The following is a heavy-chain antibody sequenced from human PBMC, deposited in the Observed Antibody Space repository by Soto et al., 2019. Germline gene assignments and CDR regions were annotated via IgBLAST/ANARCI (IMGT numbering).Heavy chain of an antibody. CDR2: IYYSGST. Sequence: PSETLSLTCTVSGGSISSYYWSWIRQPPGKGLEWIGYIYYSGSTNYNPSLKSRVTISVDTSKNQFSLKLSSVTAADTAVYYCASVLSDYYDSSGYNYFDYWGQGTLVTVSS. J-gene: IGHJ4*02. V-gene: IGHV4-59*01. CDR3: ASVLSDYYDSSGYNYFDY. D-gene: IGHD3-22*01. CDR1: GGSISSYY.